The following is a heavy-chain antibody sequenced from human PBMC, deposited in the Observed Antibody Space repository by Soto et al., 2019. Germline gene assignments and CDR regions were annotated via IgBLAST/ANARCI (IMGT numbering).Heavy chain of an antibody. V-gene: IGHV3-11*01. J-gene: IGHJ3*02. Sequence: PGGSLRLSCAASGFTFGDYAMSWFRQAPGKGLEWVSYITSGGSAIHSADSVKGRFTVSRDNAKNSLYLHMNSLRAEDTAVYYCARDIFSGTSAFDIWGQGTMVTVSS. CDR2: ITSGGSAI. CDR3: ARDIFSGTSAFDI. CDR1: GFTFGDYA. D-gene: IGHD1-1*01.